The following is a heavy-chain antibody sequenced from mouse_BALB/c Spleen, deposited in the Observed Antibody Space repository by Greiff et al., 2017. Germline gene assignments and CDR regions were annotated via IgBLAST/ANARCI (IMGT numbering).Heavy chain of an antibody. CDR3: ARGLRLCDY. V-gene: IGHV1-82*01. Sequence: VQLQQSGPELVKPGASVKISCKASGYAFSSSWMNWVKQRPGQGLEWIGRIYPGDGDTNYNGKFKGKATLTAYKSSSTAYMQLSSLTSVDSAVYFCARGLRLCDYWGQGTTLTVSS. J-gene: IGHJ2*01. CDR1: GYAFSSSW. CDR2: IYPGDGDT. D-gene: IGHD2-2*01.